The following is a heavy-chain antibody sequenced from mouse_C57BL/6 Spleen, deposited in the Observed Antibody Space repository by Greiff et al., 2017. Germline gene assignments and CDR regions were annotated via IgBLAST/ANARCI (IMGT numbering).Heavy chain of an antibody. V-gene: IGHV1-9*01. D-gene: IGHD1-1*01. CDR2: IFPGSGST. CDR1: GYTFTGYW. CDR3: ARGNYYGSSSYYFDY. Sequence: QVQLQQSGAELMKPGASVKLSCKATGYTFTGYWIEWVKQRPGHGLEWIGEIFPGSGSTNYNEKFKGKATFTADTSSNTAYMQLNSLTTDDSAIYYGARGNYYGSSSYYFDYGGQGTTLTVSS. J-gene: IGHJ2*01.